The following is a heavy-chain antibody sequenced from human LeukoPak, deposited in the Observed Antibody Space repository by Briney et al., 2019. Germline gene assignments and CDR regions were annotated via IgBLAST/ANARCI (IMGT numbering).Heavy chain of an antibody. CDR1: GGSISNTDH. CDR2: MYHDGYT. CDR3: ARSKFGDDGTY. J-gene: IGHJ4*02. Sequence: SETLSLTCAVSGGSISNTDHWNWVRQPPGTGLEWIGEMYHDGYTNYNPSLKSRVTMSVDKSKNHFSLKLTSVTAADTAVYYCARSKFGDDGTYWGQGTQVTVSS. V-gene: IGHV4-4*02. D-gene: IGHD2-21*02.